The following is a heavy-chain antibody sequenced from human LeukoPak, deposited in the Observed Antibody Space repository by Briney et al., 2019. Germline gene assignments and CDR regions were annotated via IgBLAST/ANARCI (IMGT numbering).Heavy chain of an antibody. CDR1: GGSISSYF. J-gene: IGHJ4*02. Sequence: SETLSLTCTVSGGSISSYFWSWIRQPPGKGLEWIGYIYYTGSTTYNPSLKSRVTTSVDTSKNQFFLKLGSVTAADTAVYYCARLIGSSTVADYWGQGTLVTVSS. CDR3: ARLIGSSTVADY. CDR2: IYYTGST. V-gene: IGHV4-59*08. D-gene: IGHD1-14*01.